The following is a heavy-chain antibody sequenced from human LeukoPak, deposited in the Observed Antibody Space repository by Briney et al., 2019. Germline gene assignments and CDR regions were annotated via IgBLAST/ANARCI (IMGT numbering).Heavy chain of an antibody. CDR3: ANEEVPNDY. CDR2: ISISSDMT. J-gene: IGHJ4*02. V-gene: IGHV3-23*01. Sequence: PGGSLRLSREVSGFPFSSHAMSWVRQAPGRGLEWVSGISISSDMTYYADSVQGRFIISRDNSKNTVFLQMDSLRVEDTAVYYCANEEVPNDYWGRGTLVTVSS. CDR1: GFPFSSHA. D-gene: IGHD4/OR15-4a*01.